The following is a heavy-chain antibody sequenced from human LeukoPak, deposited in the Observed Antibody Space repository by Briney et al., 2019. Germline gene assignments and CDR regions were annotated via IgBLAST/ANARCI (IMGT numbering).Heavy chain of an antibody. D-gene: IGHD2-2*01. CDR2: INHSGST. J-gene: IGHJ6*02. Sequence: SETLSLTCTVSGGSVSSGSYYWSWIRQPPGKGLEWIGEINHSGSTNYNPSLKSRVTISVDTSKNQFSLKLSSVTAADTAVYYCASSYCSSTSCYGPVWGQGTTVTVSS. CDR3: ASSYCSSTSCYGPV. CDR1: GGSVSSGSYY. V-gene: IGHV4-39*07.